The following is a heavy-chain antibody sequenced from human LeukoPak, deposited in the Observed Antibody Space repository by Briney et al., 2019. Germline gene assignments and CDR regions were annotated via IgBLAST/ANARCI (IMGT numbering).Heavy chain of an antibody. V-gene: IGHV3-30*02. D-gene: IGHD5-12*01. CDR2: IRYDASDK. J-gene: IGHJ4*02. CDR1: GFTFSSYG. Sequence: GGSLRLSCAASGFTFSSYGMHWVRQAPGKGLEWVAFIRYDASDKYYADSVKGRFTISRDNSKNTVYLQMDSLEAEDAAVYYCAKTTSYSGYGFDYWGQGTLVTVSS. CDR3: AKTTSYSGYGFDY.